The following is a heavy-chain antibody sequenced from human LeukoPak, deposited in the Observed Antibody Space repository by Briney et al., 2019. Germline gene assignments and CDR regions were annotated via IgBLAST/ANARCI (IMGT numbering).Heavy chain of an antibody. CDR1: GFTFNSYR. J-gene: IGHJ4*02. CDR2: ISSSSSYI. CDR3: ARGNEAVAGTNY. V-gene: IGHV3-21*01. D-gene: IGHD6-19*01. Sequence: PGGSLRLSCAASGFTFNSYRMNWVRQAPGKGLEWVSSISSSSSYIYYADSVKDRFTISRDNAKNSLYLQMNSLRAEDTAVYYCARGNEAVAGTNYWERGTLVTVSS.